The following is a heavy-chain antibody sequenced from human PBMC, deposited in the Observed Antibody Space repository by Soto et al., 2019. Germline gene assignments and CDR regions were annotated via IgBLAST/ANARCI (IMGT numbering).Heavy chain of an antibody. CDR1: GGSISSYY. V-gene: IGHV4-59*06. D-gene: IGHD6-13*01. J-gene: IGHJ5*02. CDR3: VARAAAAPGWFDP. CDR2: IYYSGST. Sequence: SETLSLTCTVSGGSISSYYWSWIRQPPGKGLEWIGYIYYSGSTYYNPSLKSRVTISVDTSKNQFSLKLSSVTAADTAVYYCVARAAAAPGWFDPWGQGTLVTVSS.